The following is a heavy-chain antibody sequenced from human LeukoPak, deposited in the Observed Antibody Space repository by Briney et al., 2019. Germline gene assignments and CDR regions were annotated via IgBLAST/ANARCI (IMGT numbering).Heavy chain of an antibody. V-gene: IGHV4-59*01. CDR2: IFYSGST. Sequence: SETLSLTCSVSGGSISDYHWICIRQPPGKALERVGYIFYSGSTNYHPSLESRVTISADRSKNQFSLKVNSVIAADTAVYYCARAFYFDTRGDPSYTVDIWGKGTQVTVSS. CDR1: GGSISDYH. J-gene: IGHJ3*02. CDR3: ARAFYFDTRGDPSYTVDI. D-gene: IGHD3-22*01.